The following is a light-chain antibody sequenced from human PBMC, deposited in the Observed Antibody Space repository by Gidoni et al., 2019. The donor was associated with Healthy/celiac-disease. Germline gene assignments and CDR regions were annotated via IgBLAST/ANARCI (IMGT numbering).Light chain of an antibody. CDR1: QSISSY. J-gene: IGKJ1*01. CDR3: QQCYSTPGT. V-gene: IGKV1-39*01. CDR2: AAS. Sequence: IQMTQSPPSLPASVGDRVTITCRASQSISSYLNWYQQKPGKAPKLLIYAASSLQSGVPSRFSGSGSGTDFTLTISSLQPEDFATYYCQQCYSTPGTFGQGTKVEIK.